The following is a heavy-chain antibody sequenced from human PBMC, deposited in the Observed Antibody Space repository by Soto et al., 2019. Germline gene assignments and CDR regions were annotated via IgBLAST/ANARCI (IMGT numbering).Heavy chain of an antibody. CDR1: GLSLSTTGVG. CDR3: VQSRCGGDCLQSYSSHSYYGLDV. J-gene: IGHJ6*02. V-gene: IGHV2-5*02. D-gene: IGHD2-21*02. Sequence: QITLKESGPTLVKPTQTLTLTCTFSGLSLSTTGVGVGWIRQPPGKALEWLALIYWDDDKRYSPSLKSRLTITKDTSKNQVVLTMTNMDTVDTATYYCVQSRCGGDCLQSYSSHSYYGLDVWGQGTTVTVSS. CDR2: IYWDDDK.